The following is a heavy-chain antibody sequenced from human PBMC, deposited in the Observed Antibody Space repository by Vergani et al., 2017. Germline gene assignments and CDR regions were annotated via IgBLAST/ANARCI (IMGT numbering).Heavy chain of an antibody. CDR2: IFSNDEK. CDR3: ARIAFDILTDVMLFDI. V-gene: IGHV2-26*01. J-gene: IGHJ3*02. CDR1: GFSLSNARMG. Sequence: QVTLKESGPVLVKPTETLTLTFTVSGFSLSNARMGVSWIRQPPGKALEWLAHIFSNDEKSYSTSLKSRLTISKDTSKSQVVLTMTNMDPVDTATYYCARIAFDILTDVMLFDIWGQGTMVTVSS. D-gene: IGHD3-9*01.